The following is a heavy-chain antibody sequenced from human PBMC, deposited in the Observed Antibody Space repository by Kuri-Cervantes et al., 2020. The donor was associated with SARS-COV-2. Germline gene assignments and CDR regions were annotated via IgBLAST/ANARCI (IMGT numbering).Heavy chain of an antibody. D-gene: IGHD4-23*01. CDR3: AREIERGTVVIAYMGYFDY. CDR1: GYTFTSYG. Sequence: ASVKVSCKASGYTFTSYGISWVRQAPGQGLEWMGWISAYNGNTNYAQKLQGRVTTTTDTSTSTAYMELRSLRSDDTAVYYCAREIERGTVVIAYMGYFDYWGQGTLVTVSS. J-gene: IGHJ4*02. V-gene: IGHV1-18*01. CDR2: ISAYNGNT.